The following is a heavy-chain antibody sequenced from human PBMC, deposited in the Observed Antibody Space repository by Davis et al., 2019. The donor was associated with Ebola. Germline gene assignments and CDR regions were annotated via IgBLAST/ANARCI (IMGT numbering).Heavy chain of an antibody. CDR1: GFTFSSYW. D-gene: IGHD4-17*01. J-gene: IGHJ6*02. V-gene: IGHV3-33*08. Sequence: GESLKISCAASGFTFSSYWMHWVRQAPGKGLEWVAVIWYDGSNKYYADSVKGRFTISRDNSKNTLYLQMNSLRAEDTAVYYCARDRQTVTPTTYYYYYGMDVWGQGTTVTVSS. CDR3: ARDRQTVTPTTYYYYYGMDV. CDR2: IWYDGSNK.